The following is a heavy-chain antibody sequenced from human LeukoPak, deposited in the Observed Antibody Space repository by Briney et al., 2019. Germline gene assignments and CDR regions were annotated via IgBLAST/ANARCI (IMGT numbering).Heavy chain of an antibody. Sequence: GASVKVSCKASGYTFTSSDISWVRQAPGQGLEWMGGIIPIFGTANCAQKFQGRVTITTDESTSTAYMELSSLRSEDTAVYYCARDSTPLAAAGLDAFDIWGQGTMVTVSS. CDR3: ARDSTPLAAAGLDAFDI. CDR1: GYTFTSSD. D-gene: IGHD6-13*01. J-gene: IGHJ3*02. V-gene: IGHV1-69*05. CDR2: IIPIFGTA.